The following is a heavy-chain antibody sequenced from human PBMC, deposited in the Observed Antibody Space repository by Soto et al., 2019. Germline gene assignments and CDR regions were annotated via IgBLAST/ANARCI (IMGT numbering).Heavy chain of an antibody. Sequence: EVQLVESGGGLVQPGGSLRLSCAASGFTFSSYSMNWVRQAPGKGLEWVSYISSSSSTIYYADSVRGRFTISRDNAKTPLWLPMKSLTEEAAAVYYCASCLGVYGRDYTGGRENFWGPRTLVPVSS. V-gene: IGHV3-48*02. D-gene: IGHD2-8*02. CDR1: GFTFSSYS. CDR2: ISSSSSTI. J-gene: IGHJ4*02. CDR3: ASCLGVYGRDYTGGRENF.